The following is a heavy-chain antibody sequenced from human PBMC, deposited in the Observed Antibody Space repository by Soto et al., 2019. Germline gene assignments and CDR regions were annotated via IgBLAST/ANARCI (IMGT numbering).Heavy chain of an antibody. J-gene: IGHJ4*02. CDR1: GFTFSTFD. CDR2: IRGSSGST. V-gene: IGHV3-23*01. Sequence: EVQLLESGGGLIQPGGSLILSCAASGFTFSTFDMTWVRQPPGKGLEWVSLIRGSSGSTYYADSVKGRFTNSKDNSKNTLYLQMNSLRAEDTAVYFCVKGAWLDYWGQGNMVTVSS. CDR3: VKGAWLDY.